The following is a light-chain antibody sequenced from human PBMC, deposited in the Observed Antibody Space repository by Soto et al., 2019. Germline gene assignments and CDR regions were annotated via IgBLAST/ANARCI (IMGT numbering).Light chain of an antibody. Sequence: DIQMTQSPSSLSASVGDRVTITCRTSQYISSYLNWYQQKPGKAPKLLIYAASSLQSGVPSRFSGSGSGTDFTLTISSLQPEDFATYYCKQSYSNPLTFGPGTKVDIK. CDR1: QYISSY. CDR2: AAS. CDR3: KQSYSNPLT. J-gene: IGKJ3*01. V-gene: IGKV1-39*01.